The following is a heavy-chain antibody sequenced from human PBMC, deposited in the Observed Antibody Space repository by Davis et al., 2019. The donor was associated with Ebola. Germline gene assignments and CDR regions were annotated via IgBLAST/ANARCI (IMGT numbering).Heavy chain of an antibody. CDR3: TRVRVKYIAAPSDFDY. CDR2: IKQEGSEK. D-gene: IGHD6-6*01. Sequence: GESPKTPCAAPGFTFSSHWMSWDRQAPGKGLEWVANIKQEGSEKYYVDPVKGRFNISRDNAKNSLYLQMNSLRAEDTAVYYCTRVRVKYIAAPSDFDYWGQGTLVTVSS. J-gene: IGHJ4*02. V-gene: IGHV3-7*01. CDR1: GFTFSSHW.